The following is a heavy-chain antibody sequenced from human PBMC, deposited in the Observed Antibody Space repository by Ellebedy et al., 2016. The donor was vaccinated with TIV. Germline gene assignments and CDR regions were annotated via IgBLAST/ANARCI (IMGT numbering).Heavy chain of an antibody. J-gene: IGHJ4*02. CDR1: GGSISSSSYY. V-gene: IGHV4-39*07. D-gene: IGHD5-24*01. CDR3: ARVRGDGYNPRAYYFDY. CDR2: IYYSGST. Sequence: SETLSLXXTVSGGSISSSSYYWGWIRQPPGKGLEWIGSIYYSGSTYYNPSLKSRVTISVDTSKNQFSLKLSSVTAADTAVYYCARVRGDGYNPRAYYFDYWGQGTLVTVSS.